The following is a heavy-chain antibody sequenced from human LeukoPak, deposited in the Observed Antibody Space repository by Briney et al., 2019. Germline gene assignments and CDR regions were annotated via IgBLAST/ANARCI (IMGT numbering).Heavy chain of an antibody. J-gene: IGHJ4*01. D-gene: IGHD1-26*01. V-gene: IGHV3-7*01. CDR2: IKQDGSEK. CDR1: GFTFSSYW. CDR3: ARVQWELRGVGSYFEY. Sequence: PGGSLRLSCVVSGFTFSSYWVSWVRQAPGKGLEWVANIKQDGSEKYYVDSVKGRFTMSRDNAKNSLYLQMNSLRAEDTAVYYCARVQWELRGVGSYFEYWGHGALVTVSS.